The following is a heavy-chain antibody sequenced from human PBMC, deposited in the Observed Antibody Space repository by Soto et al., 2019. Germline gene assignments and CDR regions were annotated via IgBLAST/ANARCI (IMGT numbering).Heavy chain of an antibody. Sequence: LRLSCAASGFTFSDYYMSWIRQAPGKGLECVSYITSSGSPIYYADSVKGRFTISRDNAKNSLYLQMNSLRAEDTAVYYCARVAFTGWFDPWGQGTLVTVSS. J-gene: IGHJ5*02. CDR3: ARVAFTGWFDP. CDR2: ITSSGSPI. CDR1: GFTFSDYY. D-gene: IGHD4-4*01. V-gene: IGHV3-11*01.